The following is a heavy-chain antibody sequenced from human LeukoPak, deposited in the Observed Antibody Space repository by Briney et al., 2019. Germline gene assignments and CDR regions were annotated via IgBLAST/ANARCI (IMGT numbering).Heavy chain of an antibody. CDR2: ISAYNGNT. CDR1: GYTFSTYG. V-gene: IGHV1-18*01. CDR3: ARCLWSGYCDWFDP. D-gene: IGHD3-3*01. Sequence: ASVKVSCKASGYTFSTYGFSWVRQAPGQGLEWMGWISAYNGNTNYAQRFQGRATMTTDTSTSTASIELRSLRSDDTAVYYCARCLWSGYCDWFDPWGQGTLVTVSS. J-gene: IGHJ5*02.